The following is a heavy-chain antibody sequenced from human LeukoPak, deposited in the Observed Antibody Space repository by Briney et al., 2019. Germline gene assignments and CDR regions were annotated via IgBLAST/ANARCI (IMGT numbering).Heavy chain of an antibody. CDR1: GFTFSSYS. D-gene: IGHD3-22*01. CDR2: ISSSSSYI. Sequence: GGSLRLSCAASGFTFSSYSMNWVSQAPGKGLEWVSSISSSSSYIYYADSVKGRFTISRDNAKNSMYLQMNSLRAEDTAVYYCAREKPALTYYYDSSGYYYFDYWGQGTLVTVSS. J-gene: IGHJ4*02. V-gene: IGHV3-21*01. CDR3: AREKPALTYYYDSSGYYYFDY.